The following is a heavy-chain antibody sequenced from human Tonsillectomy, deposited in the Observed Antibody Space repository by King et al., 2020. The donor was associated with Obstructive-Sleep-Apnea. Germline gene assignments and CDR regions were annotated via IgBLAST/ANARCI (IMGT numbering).Heavy chain of an antibody. CDR3: AADYAHDHGDHFDY. V-gene: IGHV4-30-4*01. CDR2: IFYNGNT. CDR1: GVSISSGGHY. D-gene: IGHD4-17*01. Sequence: VQLQESGPGLVKPSQTLSLTCMVSGVSISSGGHYWNWIRQPPGKGLEWIGYIFYNGNTYYNPSLTRRVDISVDTSKNQFSLEMSSVTAADTAMYYCAADYAHDHGDHFDYWGLGTLVTVSS. J-gene: IGHJ4*02.